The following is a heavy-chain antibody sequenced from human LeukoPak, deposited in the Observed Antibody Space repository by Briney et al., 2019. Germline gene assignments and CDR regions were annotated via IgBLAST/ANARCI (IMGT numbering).Heavy chain of an antibody. CDR1: GFTFDDYV. CDR3: GEDFSSSWYIDY. Sequence: GGSLRLSCAASGFTFDDYVMHWVRQVPGKGLEWVALISGDGFSTYYADPVKGRFTISRDNSKNSLYLQMNSLRSEDTALYYCGEDFSSSWYIDYWGQGTLVTVSS. V-gene: IGHV3-43*02. D-gene: IGHD6-13*01. CDR2: ISGDGFST. J-gene: IGHJ4*02.